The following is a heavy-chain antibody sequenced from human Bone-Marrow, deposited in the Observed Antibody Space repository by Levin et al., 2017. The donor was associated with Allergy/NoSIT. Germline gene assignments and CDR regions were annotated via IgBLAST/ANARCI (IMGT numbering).Heavy chain of an antibody. CDR1: GGSISSSSYY. CDR3: ARLDTAMAHPRYNWFDP. V-gene: IGHV4-39*01. CDR2: IYYSGST. J-gene: IGHJ5*02. Sequence: SETLSLTCTVSGGSISSSSYYWGWIRQPPGKGLEWIGSIYYSGSTYYNPSLKSRVTISVDTSKNQFSLKLSSVTAADTAVYYCARLDTAMAHPRYNWFDPWGQGTLVTVSS. D-gene: IGHD5-18*01.